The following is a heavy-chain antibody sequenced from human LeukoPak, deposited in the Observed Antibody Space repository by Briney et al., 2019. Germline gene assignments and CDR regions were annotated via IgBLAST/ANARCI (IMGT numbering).Heavy chain of an antibody. D-gene: IGHD5-18*01. CDR1: GGSISSGDYY. Sequence: SETPSLTCTVSGGSISSGDYYWRWIRQPPGKGLEWLGYIYYSGSTYYNPSLKSRVTISVDTSKNQFSLKLSSVTAADTAVYYCARVKRLGYSYGDAFDIWGQGTMVTVSS. V-gene: IGHV4-30-4*08. J-gene: IGHJ3*02. CDR2: IYYSGST. CDR3: ARVKRLGYSYGDAFDI.